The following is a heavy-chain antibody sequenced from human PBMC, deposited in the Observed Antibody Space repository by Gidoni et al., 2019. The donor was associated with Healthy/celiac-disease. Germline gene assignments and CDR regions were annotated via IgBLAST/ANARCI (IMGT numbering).Heavy chain of an antibody. CDR3: ARSNRLGGLPSSWFFGEPTLDDY. CDR1: GFTVSSNY. CDR2: IYSGGST. D-gene: IGHD6-13*01. J-gene: IGHJ4*02. V-gene: IGHV3-66*01. Sequence: EVQLVEYGGGLVQPGGSLRLSCAASGFTVSSNYMRWVRQAPGKGLEWVSVIYSGGSTYSADSVKGRFTISRDNSKNTLYLQMNSLRAEDTAVYYCARSNRLGGLPSSWFFGEPTLDDYWGQGTLVTVSS.